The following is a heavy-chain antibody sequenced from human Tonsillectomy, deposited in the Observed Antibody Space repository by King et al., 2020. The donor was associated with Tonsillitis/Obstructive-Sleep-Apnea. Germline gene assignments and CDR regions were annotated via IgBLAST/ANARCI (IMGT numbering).Heavy chain of an antibody. Sequence: LQLQESGPGLVKPSETLSLSCTVSGGSISSSRYYWGWIRQPPGKGLEWIGTIYYNGDIYYNPSLKSRVTVSIDTSENQFSLKLPSVTAADTAVYYCARHAPDMDNYYYYMDVWGKGTTVTVSS. J-gene: IGHJ6*03. V-gene: IGHV4-39*01. CDR2: IYYNGDI. CDR1: GGSISSSRYY. CDR3: ARHAPDMDNYYYYMDV. D-gene: IGHD3-9*01.